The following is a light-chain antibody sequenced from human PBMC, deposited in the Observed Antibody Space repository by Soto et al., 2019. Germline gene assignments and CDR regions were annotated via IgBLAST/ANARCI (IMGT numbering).Light chain of an antibody. CDR2: ATS. J-gene: IGKJ1*01. V-gene: IGKV3-20*01. CDR3: QQYGSSLST. Sequence: EIGLTQSPGTLSLSPGERATLSCRASQSVSNNYLAWYQQKPGQAPRLLIYATSSRATDIPDRFIGYGSGTDFTLTISGLEPEDFAVYYCQQYGSSLSTFGQGTKVDIK. CDR1: QSVSNNY.